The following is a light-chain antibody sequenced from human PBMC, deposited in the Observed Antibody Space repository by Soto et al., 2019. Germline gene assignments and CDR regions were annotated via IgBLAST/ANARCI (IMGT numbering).Light chain of an antibody. V-gene: IGKV3-20*01. CDR1: QSVTSNY. Sequence: EIVLTHSPGTLSLSPGERATLSCRASQSVTSNYLAWYQQKPGQAPGLLIYDTSTRASGVPDRFSGSGSGTGVAVNISSLEPEDFAVYYCQQYGTLPQTFGQCTKVDIK. CDR2: DTS. J-gene: IGKJ1*01. CDR3: QQYGTLPQT.